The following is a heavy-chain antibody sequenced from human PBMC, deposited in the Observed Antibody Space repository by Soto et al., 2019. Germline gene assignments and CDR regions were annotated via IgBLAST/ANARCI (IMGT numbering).Heavy chain of an antibody. CDR2: ISWNSGSI. CDR3: AKDGSGSTMYYYYGMDV. D-gene: IGHD3-10*01. CDR1: GFTFDDYA. Sequence: GGSLRLSCAASGFTFDDYAMHWVRQAPGKGLEWVSGISWNSGSIGYADSVKGRFTISRDNAKNSLYLQMNSLRAEDTALYYCAKDGSGSTMYYYYGMDVWGQGTTVTVSS. J-gene: IGHJ6*02. V-gene: IGHV3-9*01.